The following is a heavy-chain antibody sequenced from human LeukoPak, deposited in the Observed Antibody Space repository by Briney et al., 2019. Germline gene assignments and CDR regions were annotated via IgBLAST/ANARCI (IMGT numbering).Heavy chain of an antibody. CDR2: ISAYNGNT. J-gene: IGHJ5*02. CDR3: ARAGYYDFGEGFDP. CDR1: GYTFTSYA. V-gene: IGHV1-18*01. D-gene: IGHD3-3*01. Sequence: ASVKVSCKASGYTFTSYAMHWVRQAPGQGLEWMGWISAYNGNTNYAQKLQGRVTMTTDTSTSTAYMELRSLRSDDTAVYYCARAGYYDFGEGFDPWGQGTLVTVSS.